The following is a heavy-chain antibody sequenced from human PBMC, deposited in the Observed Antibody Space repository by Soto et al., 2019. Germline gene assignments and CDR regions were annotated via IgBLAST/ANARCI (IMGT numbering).Heavy chain of an antibody. CDR2: ISGSSIYI. D-gene: IGHD3-3*02. CDR3: AREGALKPLAY. CDR1: GFTFSNYN. Sequence: PVGSLRLSCVASGFTFSNYNMNWVRQAPGKGLEWVSHISGSSIYIHYADSVRGRFTISRDNAKNSVYLQMDSLRVEDTAVYYCAREGALKPLAYWGQGALVTV. J-gene: IGHJ4*02. V-gene: IGHV3-21*01.